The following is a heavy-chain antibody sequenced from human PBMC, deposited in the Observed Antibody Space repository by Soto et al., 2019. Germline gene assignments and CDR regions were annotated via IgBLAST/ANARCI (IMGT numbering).Heavy chain of an antibody. J-gene: IGHJ6*02. D-gene: IGHD5-12*01. V-gene: IGHV1-8*01. CDR2: MNPNSGNT. CDR1: GYTFTSYD. Sequence: ASVKVSCKASGYTFTSYDINWVRQATGQGLEWMGWMNPNSGNTGYAQKFQGRVTMTRNTSISTAYMELSSLRSEDTAVYYCARMYSGYENTYYYYYGMDVWGQGTTVTVSS. CDR3: ARMYSGYENTYYYYYGMDV.